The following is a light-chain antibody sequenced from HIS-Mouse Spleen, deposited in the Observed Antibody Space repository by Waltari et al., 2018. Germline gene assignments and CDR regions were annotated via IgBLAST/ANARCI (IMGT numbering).Light chain of an antibody. V-gene: IGLV2-14*01. CDR1: STDVGGYNY. Sequence: QSPLTQPASVSAPPGQSSTIPFTRTSTDVGGYNYVSRYQQHPGKAPKLMIYEGSNRPSGVSNLFSGSKSGNTASLTISGLQAEDEADYYCSSYTSSSTRVFGGGTKLTVL. J-gene: IGLJ2*01. CDR2: EGS. CDR3: SSYTSSSTRV.